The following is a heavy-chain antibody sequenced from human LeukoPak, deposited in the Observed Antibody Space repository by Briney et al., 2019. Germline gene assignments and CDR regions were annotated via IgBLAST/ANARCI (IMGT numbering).Heavy chain of an antibody. CDR1: GFTFSQRE. D-gene: IGHD1-1*01. Sequence: PGGSLRLSCAASGFTFSQREMNWVRQAPGKGLEWLSYITSSGDTTYYAASVKGRFTISRDNAKNSLFLQMNGQRAEDSAVYYCVSRDRQLGAYFDYWGQGSLVTVAS. J-gene: IGHJ4*02. CDR2: ITSSGDTT. CDR3: VSRDRQLGAYFDY. V-gene: IGHV3-48*03.